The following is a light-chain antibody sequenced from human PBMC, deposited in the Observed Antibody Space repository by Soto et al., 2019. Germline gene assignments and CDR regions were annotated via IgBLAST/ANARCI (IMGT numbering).Light chain of an antibody. CDR3: QQYNSYSHVYT. CDR1: QNIGAW. J-gene: IGKJ2*01. CDR2: RAS. V-gene: IGKV1-5*03. Sequence: DIQMTQSPSTLSASVGDRVTITCRASQNIGAWLAWYQQKPGQGPKLLIYRASNLESGVPSRFSGSGSGRQFTLAISSLQPDDFATYYCQQYNSYSHVYTFGPGTRVEIK.